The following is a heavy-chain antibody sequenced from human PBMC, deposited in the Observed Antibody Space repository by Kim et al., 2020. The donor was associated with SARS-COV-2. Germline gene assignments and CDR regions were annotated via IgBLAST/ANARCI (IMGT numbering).Heavy chain of an antibody. J-gene: IGHJ4*02. CDR3: AKDYSRYGDYADY. D-gene: IGHD4-17*01. Sequence: YADSVKGRFTISRDNSKNTLYLQMNSLRAEDTAVYYCAKDYSRYGDYADYWGQGTLVTVSS. V-gene: IGHV3-30*02.